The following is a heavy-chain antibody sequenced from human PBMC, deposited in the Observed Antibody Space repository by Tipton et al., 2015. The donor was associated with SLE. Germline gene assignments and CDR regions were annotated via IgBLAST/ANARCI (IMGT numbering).Heavy chain of an antibody. CDR1: GGSFSGYY. J-gene: IGHJ4*02. D-gene: IGHD5-24*01. V-gene: IGHV4-34*01. Sequence: GLVKPSETLSLTCAVYGGSFSGYYWNWIRQPPGKGLEWIGEINHSGSSNYNPSLKSRVTISVDTSKNQFSLKLTSVTAADTAVYYCAIGRDGYNVDFWGQGTLVTVSS. CDR2: INHSGSS. CDR3: AIGRDGYNVDF.